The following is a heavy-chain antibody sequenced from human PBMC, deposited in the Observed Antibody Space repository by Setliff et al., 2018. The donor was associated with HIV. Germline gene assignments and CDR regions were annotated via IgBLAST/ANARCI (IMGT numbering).Heavy chain of an antibody. CDR3: VRRAQRFDWNSGEAFDI. J-gene: IGHJ3*02. D-gene: IGHD3-9*01. Sequence: SETLSLTCAVSGGSIRSSGYSWSWIRQPPGKGLEWIGYISQSGSTYYNPSLKSRVTISVDRSKNQFSLNLSSVTAADTAVFYCVRRAQRFDWNSGEAFDIWGQGAMVTVSS. V-gene: IGHV4-30-2*01. CDR1: GGSIRSSGYS. CDR2: ISQSGST.